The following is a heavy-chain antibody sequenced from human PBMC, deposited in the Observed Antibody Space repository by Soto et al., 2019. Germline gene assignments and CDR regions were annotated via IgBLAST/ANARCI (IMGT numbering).Heavy chain of an antibody. V-gene: IGHV3-23*01. CDR2: ISGSGGST. D-gene: IGHD2-15*01. Sequence: EVQLLESGGGLVQPGGSLRLSCAASGFTFSSYAMSWVRQAPGKGLEWVSAISGSGGSTYYADSVKGRFTISRDSSKNTQYLQMNSLSAETMAVYYYVPRLDVVGVVGPHIDDWGKGTLVTAYS. CDR3: VPRLDVVGVVGPHIDD. CDR1: GFTFSSYA. J-gene: IGHJ4*02.